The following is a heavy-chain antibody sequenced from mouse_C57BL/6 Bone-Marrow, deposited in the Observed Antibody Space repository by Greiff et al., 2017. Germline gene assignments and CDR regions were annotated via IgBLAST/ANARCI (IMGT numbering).Heavy chain of an antibody. CDR2: ISDGGSYT. Sequence: EVQGVESGGGLVKPGGSLKLSCAASGFTFSSYAMSWVRQTPEKRLEWVATISDGGSYTYYPDNVKGRFTISRDNAKNNLYLQMSHLKSEDTAMYYCARDYRDRGIDYWGQGTTLTVSS. J-gene: IGHJ2*01. V-gene: IGHV5-4*01. CDR1: GFTFSSYA. D-gene: IGHD3-1*01. CDR3: ARDYRDRGIDY.